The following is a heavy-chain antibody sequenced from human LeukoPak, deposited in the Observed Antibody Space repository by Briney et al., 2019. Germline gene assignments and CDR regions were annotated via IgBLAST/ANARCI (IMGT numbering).Heavy chain of an antibody. CDR2: ISYDGSIK. V-gene: IGHV3-30*09. CDR3: AKSYDNGWYVCDY. D-gene: IGHD6-19*01. Sequence: GGSLRLSCAAPGFTFSNFAMNWVRQAPGKGLEWVAFISYDGSIKSYADSVKGRFAVSRDNSKNTLYLQMNSLRPEDTAFYYCAKSYDNGWYVCDYWGQGTLVTVSS. CDR1: GFTFSNFA. J-gene: IGHJ4*02.